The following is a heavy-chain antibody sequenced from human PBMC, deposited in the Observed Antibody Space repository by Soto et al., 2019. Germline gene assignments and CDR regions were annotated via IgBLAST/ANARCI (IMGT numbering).Heavy chain of an antibody. J-gene: IGHJ5*02. CDR2: IYYSGST. CDR1: GGSISSGDYY. V-gene: IGHV4-30-4*01. CDR3: ARDIPYYDILTGYSPGGWFDP. D-gene: IGHD3-9*01. Sequence: SETLSLTCTVSGGSISSGDYYWSWIRQPPGKGLEWIGYIYYSGSTYYNPSLKSRVTISVDTPKNQFSLKLSSVTAADTAVYYCARDIPYYDILTGYSPGGWFDPWGQGALVTVSS.